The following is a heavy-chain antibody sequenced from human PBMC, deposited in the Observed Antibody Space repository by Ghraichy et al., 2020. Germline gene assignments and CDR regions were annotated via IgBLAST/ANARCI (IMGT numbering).Heavy chain of an antibody. CDR1: GYTFPKYG. J-gene: IGHJ3*02. V-gene: IGHV1-18*04. D-gene: IGHD6-19*01. CDR3: ARREQWLAEAFDI. CDR2: ISTYNGNT. Sequence: ASVKVSCKASGYTFPKYGISWVRQAPGHGLEWMGWISTYNGNTNYAQKFQGRVTMTTDTSTSTAYMELRSLRSDDTAVYYCARREQWLAEAFDIWGQGTMVTVSS.